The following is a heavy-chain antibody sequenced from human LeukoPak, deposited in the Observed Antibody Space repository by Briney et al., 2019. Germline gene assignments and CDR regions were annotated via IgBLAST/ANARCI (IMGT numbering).Heavy chain of an antibody. J-gene: IGHJ5*02. CDR2: ISAYNGNT. Sequence: VASVKVSCKASGYTFTSYGISWVRQAPGQGLEWMGWISAYNGNTNYAQKVQGRVTMTTDTSTSTAYMELRSLRSDDTAVYYCARDRLRLGYERTNWFDPWGQGTLVTVSS. CDR3: ARDRLRLGYERTNWFDP. D-gene: IGHD2-15*01. V-gene: IGHV1-18*01. CDR1: GYTFTSYG.